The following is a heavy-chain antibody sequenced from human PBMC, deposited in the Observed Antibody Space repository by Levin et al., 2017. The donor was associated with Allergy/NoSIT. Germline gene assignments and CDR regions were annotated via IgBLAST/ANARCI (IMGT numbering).Heavy chain of an antibody. J-gene: IGHJ4*02. D-gene: IGHD6-13*01. CDR2: INHSGST. Sequence: SETLSLTCAVYGGSFSGYYWSWIRQPPGKGLEWIGEINHSGSTNYNPSLKSRVTISVDTSKNQFSLKLSSVTAADTAVYYCASLPVEERIAAAANNYWGQGTLVTVSS. V-gene: IGHV4-34*01. CDR1: GGSFSGYY. CDR3: ASLPVEERIAAAANNY.